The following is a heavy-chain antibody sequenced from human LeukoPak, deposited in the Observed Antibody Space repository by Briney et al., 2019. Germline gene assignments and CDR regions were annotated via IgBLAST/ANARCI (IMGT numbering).Heavy chain of an antibody. V-gene: IGHV3-64*02. J-gene: IGHJ6*02. CDR3: ARGRSPRGYYYGMDV. D-gene: IGHD1-26*01. Sequence: GGSLRLSCEASGFSFSSYVMHWVRQAPGKGLEYVSAISSNGGETYYADSVKGRFTISRDNSKNALYLQMGSLRVEDMAVYYCARGRSPRGYYYGMDVWGQGTTVTVS. CDR2: ISSNGGET. CDR1: GFSFSSYV.